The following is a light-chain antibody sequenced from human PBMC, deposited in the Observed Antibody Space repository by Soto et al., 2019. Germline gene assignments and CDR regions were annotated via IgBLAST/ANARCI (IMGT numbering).Light chain of an antibody. CDR2: DNN. Sequence: QSAFTQPPSVSAAPGQKVTISCSGSSANIGNNYVSWYQHLPGTAPKLLIYDNNKRPSGIPDRFSGSKSGTSATLGITGLQTGDEADYYCGTWDSSLSAVVFGGGTKVTVL. J-gene: IGLJ2*01. V-gene: IGLV1-51*01. CDR3: GTWDSSLSAVV. CDR1: SANIGNNY.